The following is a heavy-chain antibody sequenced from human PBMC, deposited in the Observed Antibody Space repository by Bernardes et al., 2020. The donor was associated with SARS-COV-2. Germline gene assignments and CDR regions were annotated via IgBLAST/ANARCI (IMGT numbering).Heavy chain of an antibody. D-gene: IGHD3-3*01. Sequence: SETLSLTCTVSGGSISSGGYYWSWIRQHPGKGLEWIGYIYYSGSTYYNPSLKSRVTISVDTAKNQFSLKLSSVTAADTDVYYCARVMRTIFGVVSHFDYWDERILITVSS. CDR2: IYYSGST. CDR3: ARVMRTIFGVVSHFDY. J-gene: IGHJ4*02. CDR1: GGSISSGGYY. V-gene: IGHV4-31*03.